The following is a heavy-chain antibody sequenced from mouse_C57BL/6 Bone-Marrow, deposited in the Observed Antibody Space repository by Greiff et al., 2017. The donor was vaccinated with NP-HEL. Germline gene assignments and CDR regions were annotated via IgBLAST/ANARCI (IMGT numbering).Heavy chain of an antibody. CDR1: GYTFTNYW. CDR3: AGYSNYVPFAY. V-gene: IGHV1-63*01. Sequence: QVQLQQSGAELVRPGTSVKMSCKASGYTFTNYWIGWAKQRPGHGLEWIGDIYPGGGYTNYNEKFKGKATLTADKSSSTAYMQFSSLTSEDSAIYYCAGYSNYVPFAYWGQGTLVTVSA. CDR2: IYPGGGYT. D-gene: IGHD2-5*01. J-gene: IGHJ3*01.